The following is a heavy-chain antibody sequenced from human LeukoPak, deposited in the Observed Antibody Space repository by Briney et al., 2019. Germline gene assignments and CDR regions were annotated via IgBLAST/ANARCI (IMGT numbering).Heavy chain of an antibody. CDR3: ARSRDFWSGSSNWFDP. D-gene: IGHD3-3*01. J-gene: IGHJ5*02. V-gene: IGHV1-18*01. Sequence: VSVKVSCKALGYTFTSYGISWVRQAPGQGLEWMGWISAYNGNTNYAQKLQGRVTMTTDTSTSTAYMELRSLRSDDTAVYYCARSRDFWSGSSNWFDPWGQGTLVTVSS. CDR2: ISAYNGNT. CDR1: GYTFTSYG.